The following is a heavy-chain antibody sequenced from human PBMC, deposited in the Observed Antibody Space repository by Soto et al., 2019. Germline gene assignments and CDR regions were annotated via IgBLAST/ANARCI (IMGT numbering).Heavy chain of an antibody. J-gene: IGHJ6*02. CDR1: GFTFSSYA. CDR3: ARNGLGYCTNGVCYTSPGVPYYYYGMDV. V-gene: IGHV3-30-3*01. Sequence: PGGSLRLSCAASGFTFSSYAMHWVRQAPGKGLEWVAVISYDGSNKYYADSVKGRFTISRDNSKNTLYLQMNSLRAEDTAVYYCARNGLGYCTNGVCYTSPGVPYYYYGMDVWGQGTTVTVSS. D-gene: IGHD2-8*01. CDR2: ISYDGSNK.